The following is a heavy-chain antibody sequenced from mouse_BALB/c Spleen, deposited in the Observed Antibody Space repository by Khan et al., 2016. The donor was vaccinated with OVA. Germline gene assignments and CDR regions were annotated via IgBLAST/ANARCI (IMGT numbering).Heavy chain of an antibody. CDR1: FFSLSTYG. V-gene: IGHV2-2*01. Sequence: QVQLKQSRPFLFPPSPLLSITFTFSFFSLSTYGIHWVRQSPGKGLEWLGLIWSDGRTDYNVPFISRLSITKDSSKSQVFFKMNSLQPDDTAIYXCARNSYRYDFAYWGQGTLVTVSA. CDR2: IWSDGRT. J-gene: IGHJ3*01. D-gene: IGHD2-12*01. CDR3: ARNSYRYDFAY.